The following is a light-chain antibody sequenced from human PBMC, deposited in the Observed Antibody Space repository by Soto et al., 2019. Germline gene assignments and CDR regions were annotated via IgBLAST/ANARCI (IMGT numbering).Light chain of an antibody. J-gene: IGKJ1*01. CDR3: QQYNYYSWT. V-gene: IGKV1-39*01. CDR1: QSMSNY. Sequence: DIQMTQSPSSLSASVGDRVTITCRASQSMSNYLHWYQQQPGKAPKLLIYSASTLQAGVPSRFSGSGSGTDFTLTIRSLQPDDFASYYCQQYNYYSWTFGQGTKVEIK. CDR2: SAS.